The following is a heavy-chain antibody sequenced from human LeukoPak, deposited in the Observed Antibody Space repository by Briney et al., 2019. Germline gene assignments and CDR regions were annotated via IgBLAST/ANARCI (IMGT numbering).Heavy chain of an antibody. Sequence: GGSLRLSCAVSGLTFNNYAMSWVRQAPGKGLEWVSGISGRGASKYYADSVKGRFTISRDNSKNTLYLQMNSLRAEDTAVYYCAKGDVYYYYYYMDVWGKGTTVTVSS. V-gene: IGHV3-23*01. CDR1: GLTFNNYA. CDR2: ISGRGASK. CDR3: AKGDVYYYYYYMDV. J-gene: IGHJ6*03.